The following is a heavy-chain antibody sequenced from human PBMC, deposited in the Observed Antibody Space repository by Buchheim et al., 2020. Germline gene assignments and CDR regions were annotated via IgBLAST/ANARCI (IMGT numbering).Heavy chain of an antibody. CDR3: ARDPGPDWYFDL. CDR2: IYYSGSA. Sequence: QVQLQESGPGLVKPSETLSLTCTVSGGSISSYYWSWIRQPPGKGLEWIGYIYYSGSANYNPSLKSRVTISVDTSKNQFSLKLSSVTAADTAVYYCARDPGPDWYFDLWGRGTL. J-gene: IGHJ2*01. CDR1: GGSISSYY. V-gene: IGHV4-59*01.